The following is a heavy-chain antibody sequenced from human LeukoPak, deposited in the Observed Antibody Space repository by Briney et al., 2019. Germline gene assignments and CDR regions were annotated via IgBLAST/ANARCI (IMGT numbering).Heavy chain of an antibody. J-gene: IGHJ4*02. CDR1: GYTFTGYY. Sequence: ASVKVSCKASGYTFTGYYMYWVRQAPGQGLEWMGRINPNSGGTNYAQKFQGRATMTRDTSISTAYMEPSRLRSDDTAVYYCARGSDSSSSWGIDYWGQGTLVTVSS. V-gene: IGHV1-2*06. CDR2: INPNSGGT. CDR3: ARGSDSSSSWGIDY. D-gene: IGHD6-6*01.